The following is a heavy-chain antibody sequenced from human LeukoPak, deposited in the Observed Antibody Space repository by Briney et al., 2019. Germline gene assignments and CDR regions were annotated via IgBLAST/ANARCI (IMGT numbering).Heavy chain of an antibody. Sequence: GSLRLSCEASGFTFTPFAMSWVRQAPGKGLEWVSSISGGGGSTYHAESVKGRFTISRDNSKNTLYLQMNSLRAEDTAVYYCAKVRAMRVLVRDAFDIWGQGTMVTVSS. CDR3: AKVRAMRVLVRDAFDI. D-gene: IGHD3-22*01. CDR2: ISGGGGST. V-gene: IGHV3-23*01. J-gene: IGHJ3*02. CDR1: GFTFTPFA.